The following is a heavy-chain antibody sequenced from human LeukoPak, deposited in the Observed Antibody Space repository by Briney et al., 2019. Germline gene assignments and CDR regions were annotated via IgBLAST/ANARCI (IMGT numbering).Heavy chain of an antibody. J-gene: IGHJ4*02. CDR1: GFTFSSYA. D-gene: IGHD3-22*01. CDR3: AKDRDSSGDRYYFDY. Sequence: GGSLRLSCAASGFTFSSYAMSWVRQAPGKGLEWVSAISGSGGSTYYADSVKGRFTISRDNSKNTLYLQMNSLRAEDTAVYYCAKDRDSSGDRYYFDYWGQGTLVTVSS. CDR2: ISGSGGST. V-gene: IGHV3-23*01.